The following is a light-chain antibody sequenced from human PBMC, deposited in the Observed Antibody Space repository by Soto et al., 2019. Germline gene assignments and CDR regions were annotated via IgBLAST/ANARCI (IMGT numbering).Light chain of an antibody. CDR2: GAS. V-gene: IGKV3-20*01. CDR3: QQYGSSPRT. J-gene: IGKJ1*01. CDR1: QSVSSSY. Sequence: DIVLTQSPGTLSFSPGERAALSCRASQSVSSSYLAWYQQKPGQAPRLLIYGASNRATGIADRFSGSGSGTDFTLTISRLEPEDFAVYYCQQYGSSPRTFGQGTKVDI.